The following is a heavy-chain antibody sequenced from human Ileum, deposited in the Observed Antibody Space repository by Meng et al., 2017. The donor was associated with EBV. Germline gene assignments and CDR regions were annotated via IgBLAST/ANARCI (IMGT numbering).Heavy chain of an antibody. CDR1: GDALSSSSHW. Sequence: QRQRHDSGPGLVKPSETLSLHCAVSGDALSSSSHWWGGIRQPPGKGLEWVGTIYYSGSTFYNPSLKSRVTISLDTSKNQFSLKVSSVTAADTAVYYCARRYYGVPFDNWGQGTLVTVSS. CDR2: IYYSGST. D-gene: IGHD3-3*01. V-gene: IGHV4-39*01. CDR3: ARRYYGVPFDN. J-gene: IGHJ4*02.